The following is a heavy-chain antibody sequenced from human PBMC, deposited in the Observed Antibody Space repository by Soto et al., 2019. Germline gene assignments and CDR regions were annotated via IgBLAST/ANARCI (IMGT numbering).Heavy chain of an antibody. J-gene: IGHJ4*02. CDR3: AKDHYYGSGSYLDY. CDR1: GFTFSSYG. CDR2: ISYDGSNK. D-gene: IGHD3-10*01. V-gene: IGHV3-30*18. Sequence: PGESLKISCAASGFTFSSYGMHWVRQAPGKGLEWVAVISYDGSNKYYADSVKGRFTISRDNSKNTLYLQMNSLRAEDTAVYYCAKDHYYGSGSYLDYWGQGTLVTVSS.